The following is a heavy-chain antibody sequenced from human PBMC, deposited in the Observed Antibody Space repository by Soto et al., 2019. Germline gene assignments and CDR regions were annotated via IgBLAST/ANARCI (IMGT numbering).Heavy chain of an antibody. J-gene: IGHJ4*02. Sequence: QVHLQESGPGLVKPSETLSLTCTVSGDSISTDYWSWIRQAPGKGLELIGFIYYGGNTNYNPSLKSRVTISVDTPKNQFSLKLSSVTAADTAVYYCAKNWNWGSLVHWGQGTLVTVSS. CDR1: GDSISTDY. CDR2: IYYGGNT. V-gene: IGHV4-59*08. D-gene: IGHD7-27*01. CDR3: AKNWNWGSLVH.